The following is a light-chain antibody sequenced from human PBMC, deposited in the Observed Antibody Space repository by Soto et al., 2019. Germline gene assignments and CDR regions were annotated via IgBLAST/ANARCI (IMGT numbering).Light chain of an antibody. V-gene: IGKV3D-15*01. J-gene: IGKJ4*01. CDR3: QQYNNWPLT. Sequence: EIVMTQSPATLSVSPGARAPLSCRASQSVSSNLAWYQQKPGQAPRLLIYGASTRATGIPARFSGSGSGTEFTLTISSLQSEDFAVYYCQQYNNWPLTFGGGTKVDIK. CDR2: GAS. CDR1: QSVSSN.